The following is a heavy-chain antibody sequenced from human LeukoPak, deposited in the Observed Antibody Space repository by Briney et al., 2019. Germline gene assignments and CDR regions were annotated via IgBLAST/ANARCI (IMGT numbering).Heavy chain of an antibody. CDR2: IYTSGST. Sequence: SETLSLTCTVSGGSISSYYWSWIRQPAGKELEWIGRIYTSGSTNYNPSLKSRVTMSLDTSKNQFSLKLSSVTAADTAVYYCAASGSFNFDYWGQGTLVTVSS. D-gene: IGHD1-26*01. V-gene: IGHV4-4*07. CDR3: AASGSFNFDY. J-gene: IGHJ4*02. CDR1: GGSISSYY.